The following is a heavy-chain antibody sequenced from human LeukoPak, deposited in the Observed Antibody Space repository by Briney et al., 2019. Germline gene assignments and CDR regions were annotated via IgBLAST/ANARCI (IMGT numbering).Heavy chain of an antibody. CDR2: IKQDGSEK. CDR3: ATSYDMGWLIGY. V-gene: IGHV3-7*03. D-gene: IGHD3/OR15-3a*01. CDR1: GFTFGDTW. Sequence: PGGSLRLSCAASGFTFGDTWMNWVRRVPGQGREGVANIKQDGSEKFYVASVKGRFTISRDNGKSSLYLQMNSLRAEDTALYYCATSYDMGWLIGYWGQGTLVTVSS. J-gene: IGHJ4*02.